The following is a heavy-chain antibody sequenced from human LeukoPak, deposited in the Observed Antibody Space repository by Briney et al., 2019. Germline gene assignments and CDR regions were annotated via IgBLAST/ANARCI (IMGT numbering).Heavy chain of an antibody. CDR1: GFSVGGNY. J-gene: IGHJ3*02. D-gene: IGHD2-8*01. V-gene: IGHV3-53*01. Sequence: GGSLRLSCTASGFSVGGNYISWVRQAPGKGLEWVSIFYIDGRVFHAASVKGRFTMSRDISKNSVDLQMNSLRAEDTAVYFCARDRRRLRGQNGDGDAFDIWGQGTRVTVSS. CDR2: FYIDGRV. CDR3: ARDRRRLRGQNGDGDAFDI.